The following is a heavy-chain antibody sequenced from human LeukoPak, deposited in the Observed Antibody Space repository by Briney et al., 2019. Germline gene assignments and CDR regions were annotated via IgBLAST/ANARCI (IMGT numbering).Heavy chain of an antibody. Sequence: TGGSLRLSCAASGFTFISYVMSWVRQAPGKGLECVSGISGSGGYTYYADSVKGRFTISRDNSKNTLFLQMNSLRAEDTAVYYCATDRVRGMIGTGYWGQGTLVTVSS. V-gene: IGHV3-23*01. CDR1: GFTFISYV. CDR3: ATDRVRGMIGTGY. CDR2: ISGSGGYT. J-gene: IGHJ4*02. D-gene: IGHD3-16*01.